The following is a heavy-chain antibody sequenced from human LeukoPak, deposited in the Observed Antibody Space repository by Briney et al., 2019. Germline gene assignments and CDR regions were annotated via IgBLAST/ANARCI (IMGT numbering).Heavy chain of an antibody. CDR1: GYTFTGYY. CDR3: ARGWYYFDY. J-gene: IGHJ4*02. Sequence: ASVKVSCKASGYTFTGYYMHWVRQAPGQGLEWMGWINPGNGNTKYSQEFQGRVTITRDTSARTAYMELSSLRSEDMAVYYCARGWYYFDYWGQGTLVTVSS. CDR2: INPGNGNT. V-gene: IGHV1-3*03. D-gene: IGHD6-19*01.